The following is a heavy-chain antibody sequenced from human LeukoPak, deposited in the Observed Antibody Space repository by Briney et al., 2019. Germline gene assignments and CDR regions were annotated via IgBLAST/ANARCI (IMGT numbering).Heavy chain of an antibody. V-gene: IGHV3-48*01. CDR1: GFTFSDYS. CDR3: ARDSGYNAFDY. D-gene: IGHD5-12*01. J-gene: IGHJ4*02. Sequence: GGSLRLSCAASGFTFSDYSMNWLRQAPGKGLEWISYIGWTSTAIQYADSVKGRFTISRDNAKNSLYLQMNSLRAEDTAMYYCARDSGYNAFDYWGQGTLVTVSS. CDR2: IGWTSTAI.